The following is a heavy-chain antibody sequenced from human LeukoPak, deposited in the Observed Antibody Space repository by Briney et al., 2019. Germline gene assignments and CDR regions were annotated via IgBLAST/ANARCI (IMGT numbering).Heavy chain of an antibody. D-gene: IGHD4-17*01. CDR2: ISSSSSYI. J-gene: IGHJ4*02. CDR3: ARSTTVTTGDY. Sequence: PGGSLRLSCAASGFTFSSYSMNWVRQAPGKGLEWVSSISSSSSYIYYADSVKDRFTISRDNAKNSLYLQMNSLRAEDTAVYYCARSTTVTTGDYWGQGTLVTVSS. V-gene: IGHV3-21*01. CDR1: GFTFSSYS.